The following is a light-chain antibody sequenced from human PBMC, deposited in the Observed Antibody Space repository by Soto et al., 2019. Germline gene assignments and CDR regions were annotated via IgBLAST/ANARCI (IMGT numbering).Light chain of an antibody. J-gene: IGKJ5*01. V-gene: IGKV3-11*01. CDR2: DTS. CDR1: QSVSRY. CDR3: QQRSNWPIIT. Sequence: EIVLTQSPATLSLSPGERATLSCRASQSVSRYLAWYQQKPGQAPRLLISDTSNRATGIPARFSGSGSGTDFTLTIRSLEPEDFAVYYCQQRSNWPIITFGQGTRLEIK.